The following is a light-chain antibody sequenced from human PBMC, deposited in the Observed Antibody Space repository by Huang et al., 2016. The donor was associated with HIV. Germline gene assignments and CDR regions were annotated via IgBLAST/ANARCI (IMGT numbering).Light chain of an antibody. J-gene: IGKJ3*01. CDR1: QSVSSY. CDR2: DAS. V-gene: IGKV3-11*01. CDR3: QQRSNWPPF. Sequence: EIVLTQSPATLSLSPGERATLSCRASQSVSSYLAWYQHKPGQAPRLLIYDASNRATGIPARFRGSGSGTDFTLTIIILEPEDFAVYYCQQRSNWPPFFGPGTKVDIK.